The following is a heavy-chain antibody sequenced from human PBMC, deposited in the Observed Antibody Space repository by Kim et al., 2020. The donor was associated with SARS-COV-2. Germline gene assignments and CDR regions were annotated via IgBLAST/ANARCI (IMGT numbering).Heavy chain of an antibody. CDR3: AKPHYYDSSGYYLYFDY. Sequence: GGSLRLSCAASGFTFSSYAMSWVRQAPGKGLEWVSAISGSGGSTYYADSVKGRFTISRDNSKNTLYLQMNSLRAEDTAVYYCAKPHYYDSSGYYLYFDYWGQGTLVTVSS. V-gene: IGHV3-23*01. CDR1: GFTFSSYA. D-gene: IGHD3-22*01. J-gene: IGHJ4*02. CDR2: ISGSGGST.